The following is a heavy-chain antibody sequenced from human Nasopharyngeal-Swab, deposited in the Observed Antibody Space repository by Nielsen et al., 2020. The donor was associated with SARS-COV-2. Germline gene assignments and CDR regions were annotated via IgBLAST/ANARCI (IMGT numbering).Heavy chain of an antibody. CDR2: TSFRSKWLN. V-gene: IGHV6-1*01. J-gene: IGHJ4*02. CDR3: LRGSGTYSDYFDY. Sequence: LEWLGRTSFRSKWLNDYAVSVKSRITINQDTSRNQFSLQLNSVTPEDTAIYYCLRGSGTYSDYFDYWGQGTLV. D-gene: IGHD1-26*01.